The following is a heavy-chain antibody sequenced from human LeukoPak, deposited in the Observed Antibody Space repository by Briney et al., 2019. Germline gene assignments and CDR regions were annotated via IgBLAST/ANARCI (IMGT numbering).Heavy chain of an antibody. D-gene: IGHD6-13*01. Sequence: KTSETLSLTCTVSGGSISSYYWSWIRQPAGRALEWIGRIYTSGTITYNPSLKSRVTISVDTSKNQFSLKLSSVTAADTAVYYCARDLKETAAATPWGQGTLVTVSS. J-gene: IGHJ4*02. CDR1: GGSISSYY. V-gene: IGHV4-4*07. CDR2: IYTSGTI. CDR3: ARDLKETAAATP.